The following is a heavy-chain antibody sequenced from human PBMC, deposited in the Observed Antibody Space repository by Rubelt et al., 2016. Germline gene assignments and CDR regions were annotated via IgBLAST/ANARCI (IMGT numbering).Heavy chain of an antibody. V-gene: IGHV3-23*01. J-gene: IGHJ4*02. CDR3: TRSGGDY. D-gene: IGHD2-15*01. Sequence: VGSLRLSCAASGFSFNTYAMSWVRQAPGKGLEWVSAISGSAGMTYYSDSVKGRFTISRDDSKNTAYLQMNSLKTEDTAVYYCTRSGGDYWGQGTLVTVSS. CDR1: GFSFNTYA. CDR2: ISGSAGMT.